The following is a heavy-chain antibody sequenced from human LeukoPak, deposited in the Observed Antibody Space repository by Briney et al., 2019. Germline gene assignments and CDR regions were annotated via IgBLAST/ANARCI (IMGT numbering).Heavy chain of an antibody. CDR2: INSDGSST. CDR3: ARGRGTIYMFDY. Sequence: GGSLTLSCAASGFTFNRYWMHWVRQVPGKGLVWVSRINSDGSSTTYADSVKGRFTISRDNARNTLYLQMNSLRAEDTAVYYCARGRGTIYMFDYWGQGTLVTDSS. V-gene: IGHV3-74*01. CDR1: GFTFNRYW. D-gene: IGHD2/OR15-2a*01. J-gene: IGHJ4*02.